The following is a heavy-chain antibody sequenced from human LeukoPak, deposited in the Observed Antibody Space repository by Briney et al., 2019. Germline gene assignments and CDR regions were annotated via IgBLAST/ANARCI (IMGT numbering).Heavy chain of an antibody. CDR1: GGSISSSTYY. Sequence: PSEPLSLTCTLSGGSISSSTYYWGWIRQPPGKGLEWIGSIYYSGSTYSNPSLKSRVTISVDTSKNQFSLKLSSVTAADTAVYYCARRERGYYESSGYYNHEYFQHWGQGTLVTVSS. D-gene: IGHD3-22*01. CDR3: ARRERGYYESSGYYNHEYFQH. J-gene: IGHJ1*01. V-gene: IGHV4-39*01. CDR2: IYYSGST.